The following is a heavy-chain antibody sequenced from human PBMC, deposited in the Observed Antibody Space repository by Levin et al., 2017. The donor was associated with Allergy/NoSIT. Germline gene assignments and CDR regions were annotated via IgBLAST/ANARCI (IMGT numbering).Heavy chain of an antibody. J-gene: IGHJ4*02. CDR3: ARLDYGDYVWFFDY. Sequence: GSLRLSCTVSGGSITTHYWNWIRQPPGKGLEWIAYISNSGSTHYNPSLKSRVTVSLDTSKNQFSLQLNSVTAADTAVYYCARLDYGDYVWFFDYWGQGTLVTVSS. D-gene: IGHD4-17*01. V-gene: IGHV4-59*11. CDR1: GGSITTHY. CDR2: ISNSGST.